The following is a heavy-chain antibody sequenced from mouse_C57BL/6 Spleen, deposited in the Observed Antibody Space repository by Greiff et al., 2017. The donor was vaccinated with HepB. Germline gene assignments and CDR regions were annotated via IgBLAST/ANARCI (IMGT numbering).Heavy chain of an antibody. CDR3: ARGNPSYAMDY. J-gene: IGHJ4*01. CDR1: GYTFTSYW. Sequence: QVQLQQPGAELVMPGASVKLSCKASGYTFTSYWMHWVKQRPGHGLEWIGEIDPSDSYTNYNQKFKGKSTLTVDKSSSTAYMQLSSLTSEDSAVYYCARGNPSYAMDYWGQGTSVTVSS. D-gene: IGHD2-1*01. CDR2: IDPSDSYT. V-gene: IGHV1-69*01.